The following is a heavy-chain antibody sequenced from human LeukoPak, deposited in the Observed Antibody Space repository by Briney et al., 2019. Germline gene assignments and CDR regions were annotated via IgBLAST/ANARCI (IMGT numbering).Heavy chain of an antibody. Sequence: GGSLRLSCAASGFTFSGYGMHWVRQAPGKGLEWVAVIWYDGSNKYYADSVKGRFTISRDNSKNTLYLQMNSLRAEDTAVYYCAKFRWYYDSSGYLDYWGQGTLVTVSS. CDR2: IWYDGSNK. V-gene: IGHV3-33*06. D-gene: IGHD3-22*01. J-gene: IGHJ4*02. CDR3: AKFRWYYDSSGYLDY. CDR1: GFTFSGYG.